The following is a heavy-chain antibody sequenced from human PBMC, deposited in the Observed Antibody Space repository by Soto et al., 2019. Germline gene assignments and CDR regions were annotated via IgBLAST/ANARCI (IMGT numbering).Heavy chain of an antibody. CDR3: AKEHYDFWSGYYYGMDV. V-gene: IGHV3-23*01. Sequence: GGSLRLSCAASGFTFSSYAMSWVRQAPGKGLEWVSAISGSGGSTYYADSVKGRFTISRDNSKSTLYLQMNSLRAEDTAVYYCAKEHYDFWSGYYYGMDVWGQGTTVTVSS. J-gene: IGHJ6*02. CDR1: GFTFSSYA. D-gene: IGHD3-3*01. CDR2: ISGSGGST.